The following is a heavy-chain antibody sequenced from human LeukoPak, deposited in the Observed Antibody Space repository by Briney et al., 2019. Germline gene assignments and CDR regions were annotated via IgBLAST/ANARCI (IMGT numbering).Heavy chain of an antibody. CDR1: TVNHYH. Sequence: SETLSLTCSVDTVNHYHWNWVRQSAGTGLEWIGRVHTTSGNTFANPSLWGRVTLSIDTTKNEFLLQLTSMTAADTAVYHCARELRNIGEYYFDYWGQGVPVTVSS. J-gene: IGHJ4*02. CDR2: VHTTSGNT. CDR3: ARELRNIGEYYFDY. D-gene: IGHD1-14*01. V-gene: IGHV4-4*07.